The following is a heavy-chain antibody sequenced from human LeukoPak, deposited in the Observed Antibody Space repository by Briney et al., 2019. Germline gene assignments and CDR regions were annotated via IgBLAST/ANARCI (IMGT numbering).Heavy chain of an antibody. V-gene: IGHV3-23*01. CDR2: ISGSGASK. CDR1: GFTFSNYA. J-gene: IGHJ4*02. D-gene: IGHD2-2*01. Sequence: GGSLRLSCAASGFTFSNYAMSWVRQAPGKGMEWVSLISGSGASKYYADSVKGRFTVSRDNSKNTLYLQMNSLRAEDTAVYYCAKDPDCSSISCRAPFDYWGQGTLVTVSS. CDR3: AKDPDCSSISCRAPFDY.